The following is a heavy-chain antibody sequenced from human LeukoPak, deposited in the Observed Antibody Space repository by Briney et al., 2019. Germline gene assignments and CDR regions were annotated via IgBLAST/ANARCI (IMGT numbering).Heavy chain of an antibody. CDR1: GGSISSGDHY. V-gene: IGHV4-30-4*01. CDR3: ARDSYYYDSSGYSGLDY. CDR2: IYYSGST. Sequence: SETLSLTCTVSGGSISSGDHYWRWIRQPPGKGLEWIGYIYYSGSTYYNPSLKSRVTISVDTSKNQFSLKLSSVTAADTAVYYCARDSYYYDSSGYSGLDYWGQGTLVTVSS. D-gene: IGHD3-22*01. J-gene: IGHJ4*02.